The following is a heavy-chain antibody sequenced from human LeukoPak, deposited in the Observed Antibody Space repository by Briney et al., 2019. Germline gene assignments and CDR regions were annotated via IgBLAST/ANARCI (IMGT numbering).Heavy chain of an antibody. J-gene: IGHJ4*02. Sequence: SETLSLTCAVYGGSFSGYYWSWIRQPPGKGLEWIGEINHSGSTNYNPSLKSRVTISVDTSKNQFSLQLNSVTPEDTAVYYCARESRLSPGYSSSLVLNWGQGTLVTVSS. V-gene: IGHV4-34*01. CDR2: INHSGST. CDR1: GGSFSGYY. CDR3: ARESRLSPGYSSSLVLN. D-gene: IGHD6-13*01.